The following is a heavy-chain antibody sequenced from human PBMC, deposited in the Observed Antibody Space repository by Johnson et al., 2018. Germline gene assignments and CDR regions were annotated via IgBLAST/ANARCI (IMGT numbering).Heavy chain of an antibody. CDR1: GFTFSSYW. D-gene: IGHD3-22*01. V-gene: IGHV3-7*03. J-gene: IGHJ3*02. CDR3: AKGRSGYYSDAFDI. Sequence: VQLVESGGGLVQXGGSLRLSCAASGFTFSSYWMSWVRQAPGKGLEWVANIKQDGSEKYYVDSVKGRFTISRDNAKNSLYLQMNSLRAEDTALYYCAKGRSGYYSDAFDIWGQGTMVTVSS. CDR2: IKQDGSEK.